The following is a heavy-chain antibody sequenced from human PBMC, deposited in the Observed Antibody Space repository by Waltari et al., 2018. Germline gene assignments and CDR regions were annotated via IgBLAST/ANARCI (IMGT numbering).Heavy chain of an antibody. CDR3: AVGDSSSWCDY. CDR1: VGSISSYY. Sequence: QVQLQESGPGLVKLPETLPLPCTASVGSISSYYWSWIRQPPGKGLEWIGYIYYSGSTNYNPSLKSRVTISVDTSKNQFSLKLSSVTAADTAVYYCAVGDSSSWCDYWGQGTLVTVSS. D-gene: IGHD6-13*01. V-gene: IGHV4-59*01. J-gene: IGHJ4*02. CDR2: IYYSGST.